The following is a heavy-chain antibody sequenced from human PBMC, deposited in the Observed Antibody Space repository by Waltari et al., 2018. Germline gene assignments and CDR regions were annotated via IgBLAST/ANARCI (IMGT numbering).Heavy chain of an antibody. CDR1: GYSIRRGYY. D-gene: IGHD6-13*01. CDR2: IYHSGST. CDR3: ARDPIPIAAAVNPFDY. V-gene: IGHV4-38-2*02. Sequence: QVQLQESGPGLVKPSETLSLTCAVPGYSIRRGYYWGWTRQPPGKGLEWIGSIYHSGSTYYNPSLKSRVTISIDTSKNKFSLKLSSVTAADTAVYYCARDPIPIAAAVNPFDYWGQGTLVTVSS. J-gene: IGHJ4*02.